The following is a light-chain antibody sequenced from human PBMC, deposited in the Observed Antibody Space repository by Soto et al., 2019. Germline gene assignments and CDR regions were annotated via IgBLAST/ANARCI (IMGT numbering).Light chain of an antibody. CDR2: DAS. J-gene: IGKJ1*01. CDR3: QQSNNWPWT. V-gene: IGKV3-15*01. Sequence: EIVLTESPATLSLSPGEGATLSCRASQSVSGKLAWYQQKPGQAPRLLIYDASTRATGIPARFSGSGSGTEFTLTISSLQSEDFAVYYCQQSNNWPWTFGQGTKVDIK. CDR1: QSVSGK.